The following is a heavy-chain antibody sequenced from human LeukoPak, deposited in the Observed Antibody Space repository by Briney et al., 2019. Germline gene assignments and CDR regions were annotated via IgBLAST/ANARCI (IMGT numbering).Heavy chain of an antibody. CDR3: ARDLSLLCSSTSCYEDYFDY. CDR1: GFTFSSYW. V-gene: IGHV3-7*01. Sequence: GGSLRLSCAASGFTFSSYWMSWVRQAPGKGLEWVANIKQDGSEKYYVDSVKGRFTISRDNAKNSLYLQMNSLRAEDTAVYYCARDLSLLCSSTSCYEDYFDYWGQETLVTVSS. J-gene: IGHJ4*02. D-gene: IGHD2-2*01. CDR2: IKQDGSEK.